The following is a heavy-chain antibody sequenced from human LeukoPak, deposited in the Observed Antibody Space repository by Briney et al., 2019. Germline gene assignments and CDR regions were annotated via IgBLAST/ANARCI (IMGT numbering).Heavy chain of an antibody. CDR1: GLTFDDYG. D-gene: IGHD3-22*01. CDR2: INWNGGST. J-gene: IGHJ4*02. CDR3: ARGLTYYYDSSGPLINDY. V-gene: IGHV3-20*04. Sequence: PGGSLRLSCAASGLTFDDYGMSWVRQAPGKGLEWVSGINWNGGSTGYADSVKGRFTISRDNAKNSLYLQMNSLRAEDTALYYCARGLTYYYDSSGPLINDYWGQGTLVTVSS.